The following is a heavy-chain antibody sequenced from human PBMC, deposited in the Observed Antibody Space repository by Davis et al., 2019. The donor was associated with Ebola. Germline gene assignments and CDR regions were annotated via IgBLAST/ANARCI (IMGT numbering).Heavy chain of an antibody. CDR2: IRYDGSNK. D-gene: IGHD3-10*01. Sequence: GESLKISCAASGFTFSSYGMHWVRQAPGKGLEWVAFIRYDGSNKYYADSVKGRFTISRDNSKNTLYLQMNSLRAEDTAVYYCAKGLWFGELLYDYWGQGTLVTVSS. V-gene: IGHV3-30*02. CDR1: GFTFSSYG. J-gene: IGHJ4*02. CDR3: AKGLWFGELLYDY.